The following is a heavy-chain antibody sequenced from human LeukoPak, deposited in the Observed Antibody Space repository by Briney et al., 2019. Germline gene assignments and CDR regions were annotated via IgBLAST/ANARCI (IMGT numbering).Heavy chain of an antibody. Sequence: PGGSLRLSCAASGFTVSSNYMSWIRQAPGKGLEWVSYISSSGSTIYYADSVKGRFTISRDNAKNSLYLQMNSLGAEDTAVYYCARDPGIAAAAYYFDYWGQGTLVTVSS. CDR1: GFTVSSNY. CDR3: ARDPGIAAAAYYFDY. CDR2: ISSSGSTI. V-gene: IGHV3-11*01. D-gene: IGHD6-13*01. J-gene: IGHJ4*02.